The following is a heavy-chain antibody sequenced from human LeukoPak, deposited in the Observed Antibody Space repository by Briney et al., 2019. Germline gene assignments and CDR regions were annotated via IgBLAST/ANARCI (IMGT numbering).Heavy chain of an antibody. CDR2: IRSKANGETR. V-gene: IGHV3-49*04. J-gene: IGHJ4*01. CDR3: TKRGVDRYVSPSYSYYFDD. Sequence: GGSLRLSCTASGFNFRDYAMSWVRQAPGKGLEWVGFIRSKANGETRGYAASVKGRFTISRDDSKSIAYLQMNSLKTEDTAVDYCTKRGVDRYVSPSYSYYFDDSGHGTLVTASS. D-gene: IGHD3-10*01. CDR1: GFNFRDYA.